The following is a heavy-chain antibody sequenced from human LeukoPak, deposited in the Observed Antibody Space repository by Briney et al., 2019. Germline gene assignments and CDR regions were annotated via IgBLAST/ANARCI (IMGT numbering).Heavy chain of an antibody. Sequence: PSETLSLTCTVSGGAISYYYWNWIRQPPGKGLEWIGYIYYTGNTNYNPSLKSRVTISVDTSKNQFSLKLSSVTAADTAVYYCARDRLQLQSWGQGTLVTVSS. D-gene: IGHD5-24*01. V-gene: IGHV4-59*01. CDR2: IYYTGNT. CDR3: ARDRLQLQS. J-gene: IGHJ5*02. CDR1: GGAISYYY.